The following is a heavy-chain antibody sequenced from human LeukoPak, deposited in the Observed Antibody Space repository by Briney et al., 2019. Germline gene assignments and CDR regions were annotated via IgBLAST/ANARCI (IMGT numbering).Heavy chain of an antibody. CDR1: GYTFTGYY. CDR2: INPNSGGT. Sequence: ASVKVSCKASGYTFTGYYMHWVRQAPGQGLEWMGWINPNSGGTNYAQKFQGWVTMTRDTSISTAYMELSRLRSDDTAVYYCARVQNWITMVRDEYYFDYWGQGTLVTVSS. CDR3: ARVQNWITMVRDEYYFDY. J-gene: IGHJ4*02. D-gene: IGHD3-10*01. V-gene: IGHV1-2*04.